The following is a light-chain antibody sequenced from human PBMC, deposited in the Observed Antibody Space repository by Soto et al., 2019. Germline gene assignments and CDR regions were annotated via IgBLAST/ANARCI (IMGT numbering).Light chain of an antibody. V-gene: IGKV3-15*01. CDR1: QSVSSN. CDR2: GAS. CDR3: QQYNNWPQT. Sequence: EILMARSCDTRSMSSVERATLSCRASQSVSSNLAWYQQKPGQAPRLVIYGASTRATGIPARFSGSGSGTDFTLTISSLQAEDFAVYYCQQYNNWPQTFGGGTKVDIK. J-gene: IGKJ4*02.